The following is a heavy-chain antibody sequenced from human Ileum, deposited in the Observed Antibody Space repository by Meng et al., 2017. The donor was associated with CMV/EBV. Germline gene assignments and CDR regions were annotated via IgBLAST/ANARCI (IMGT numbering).Heavy chain of an antibody. CDR2: INSKNDGT. CDR3: VRSSGWSRFDY. J-gene: IGHJ4*02. D-gene: IGHD6-19*01. Sequence: QVELVQYGAAGKKPGASVKVSCTTSGFTFSGYYIHLVRQAPGQGLEWMGWINSKNDGTNYARKFQGRVTMTRETSISTAHMELSGLMSDDTAVYYCVRSSGWSRFDYWGQGTLVTVSS. V-gene: IGHV1-2*02. CDR1: GFTFSGYY.